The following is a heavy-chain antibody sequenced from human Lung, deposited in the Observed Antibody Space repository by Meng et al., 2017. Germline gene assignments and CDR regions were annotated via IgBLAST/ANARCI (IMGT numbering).Heavy chain of an antibody. D-gene: IGHD6-13*01. J-gene: IGHJ4*02. CDR2: INPKSGDT. CDR1: GYTFPDYW. CDR3: ARDEDISAAGKLFGDY. Sequence: PRGQSGAEVKTPGAPAKVSCTASGYTFPDYWLHWVRRAPGQGLEWMGRINPKSGDTHYAQRFQGRVTMTGDTSISTAYMELSGLRSDDTAMYYCARDEDISAAGKLFGDYWGQGTLVTVSS. V-gene: IGHV1-2*06.